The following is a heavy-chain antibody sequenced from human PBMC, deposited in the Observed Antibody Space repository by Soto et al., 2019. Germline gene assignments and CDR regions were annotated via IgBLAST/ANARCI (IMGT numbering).Heavy chain of an antibody. Sequence: SVKVSCKASGYTFTSYGISWVRQAPGQGLEWMGWISAYNGNTNYAQKLQGRVTMTTDTSTSTAYMELRSLRSDDTAVYYCARDRGPLRFLEWSSYYYYYGMDVWGQGTTVTVS. CDR1: GYTFTSYG. CDR3: ARDRGPLRFLEWSSYYYYYGMDV. D-gene: IGHD3-3*01. V-gene: IGHV1-18*04. CDR2: ISAYNGNT. J-gene: IGHJ6*02.